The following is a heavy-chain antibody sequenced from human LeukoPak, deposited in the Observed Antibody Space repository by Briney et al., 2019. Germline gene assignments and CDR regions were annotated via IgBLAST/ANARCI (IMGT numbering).Heavy chain of an antibody. D-gene: IGHD3-22*01. Sequence: SVKVSCKASGGTFSSYAISWVRQAPGQGLEWMGGIIPIFGTANYAQKFQGRVTITADESTSTAYMELSSLRSEDTAVYYCARALGSYDSSGYYYFGLFDYWGQGTLVTVSS. CDR1: GGTFSSYA. CDR3: ARALGSYDSSGYYYFGLFDY. J-gene: IGHJ4*02. V-gene: IGHV1-69*13. CDR2: IIPIFGTA.